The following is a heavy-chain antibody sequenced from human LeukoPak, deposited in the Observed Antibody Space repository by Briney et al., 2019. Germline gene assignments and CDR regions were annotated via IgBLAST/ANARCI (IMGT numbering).Heavy chain of an antibody. D-gene: IGHD5-18*01. V-gene: IGHV5-51*01. CDR1: GYSFTSCW. Sequence: GESLKISCKGSGYSFTSCWIGWVRQMPGKGLEWMGIIHPGDSDTRYSPSFQGQVTISADKSISTAYLQWSSLKASDTAMYYCARRRGTATGAFDYWGQGTLVTVSS. CDR2: IHPGDSDT. CDR3: ARRRGTATGAFDY. J-gene: IGHJ4*02.